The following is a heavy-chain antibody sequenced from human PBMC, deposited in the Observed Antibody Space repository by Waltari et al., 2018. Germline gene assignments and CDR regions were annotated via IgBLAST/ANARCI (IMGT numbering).Heavy chain of an antibody. V-gene: IGHV4-39*07. J-gene: IGHJ5*02. CDR2: LYYSGST. Sequence: QLQLQESGPGLVKPSETLSLTCTVSGGSISSSSYYWGWIRQPPGTGMEWLWSLYYSGSTYSNPSLKSRVTSCVDTSKNQFSLKLSSVTAADTAVYYCASESLRGWFDPWGQGTLVTVSS. CDR3: ASESLRGWFDP. CDR1: GGSISSSSYY.